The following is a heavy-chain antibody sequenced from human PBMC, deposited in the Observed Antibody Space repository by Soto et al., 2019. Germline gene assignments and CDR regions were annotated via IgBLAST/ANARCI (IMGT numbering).Heavy chain of an antibody. Sequence: PSETLSLTCTVSGGSISSGGYYWSWIRQHPGKGLEWIGYIYYSGSTYYNPSLKGRVTISVDTSKNQFSLKLSSVTAADTAVYYCALRLGDPGRLYFDYWGQGTLVTVSS. CDR3: ALRLGDPGRLYFDY. D-gene: IGHD3-16*01. V-gene: IGHV4-31*03. CDR1: GGSISSGGYY. J-gene: IGHJ4*02. CDR2: IYYSGST.